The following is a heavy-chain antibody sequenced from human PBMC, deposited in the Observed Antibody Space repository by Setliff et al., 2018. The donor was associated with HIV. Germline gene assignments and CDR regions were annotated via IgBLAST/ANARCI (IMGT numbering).Heavy chain of an antibody. CDR3: ARYSSSWHTFDY. V-gene: IGHV3-33*01. J-gene: IGHJ4*02. Sequence: GGSLRLSCAASGFTFSNYAMHWVRQAPGKGLEWVAVIWYDGSNQNYADSVKGRLTISRDNSNNTLYLQMNSLTHEDTAVYHCARYSSSWHTFDYWGQGALVTVS. CDR1: GFTFSNYA. D-gene: IGHD6-13*01. CDR2: IWYDGSNQ.